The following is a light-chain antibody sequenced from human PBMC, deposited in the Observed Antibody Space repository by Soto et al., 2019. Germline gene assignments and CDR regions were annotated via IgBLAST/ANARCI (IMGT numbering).Light chain of an antibody. Sequence: DNVVTHSRESMAECLVERVTMNCKSSQSVLYSSNNKNYLAWYQQKPGQPPKLLIYWASTRESGVPDRFSGSGSGADFTLTTVWLQAEDVAVYYCQQYYSTPLTLGGGTKVDIK. CDR1: QSVLYSSNNKNY. CDR3: QQYYSTPLT. CDR2: WAS. J-gene: IGKJ4*01. V-gene: IGKV4-1*01.